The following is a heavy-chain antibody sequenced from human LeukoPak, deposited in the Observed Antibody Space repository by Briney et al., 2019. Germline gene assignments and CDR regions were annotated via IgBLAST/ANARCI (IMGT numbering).Heavy chain of an antibody. D-gene: IGHD4-17*01. Sequence: GGSLRLSCAASGFTFSSYGMHWVRQAPGKGLEWVAVISYDGSNKYYADSVKGRFTISRDNSKNTLYLQMNSLRAEGTAVYYCAKAGYGDYYYYGMDVWGQGTTVTVSS. V-gene: IGHV3-30*18. J-gene: IGHJ6*02. CDR1: GFTFSSYG. CDR3: AKAGYGDYYYYGMDV. CDR2: ISYDGSNK.